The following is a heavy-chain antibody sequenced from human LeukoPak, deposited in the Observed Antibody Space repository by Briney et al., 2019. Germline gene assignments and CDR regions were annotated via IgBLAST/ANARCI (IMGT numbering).Heavy chain of an antibody. J-gene: IGHJ4*02. CDR3: ARGRSGLAAAGTYDY. V-gene: IGHV1-8*01. Sequence: ASVTVSCKASGYTFTSSDITWVRQATGQGLEWMGWINSKSGRTGYAKKFQARVSMTMNTSISTAYMEVSSLRFEDTAVYYCARGRSGLAAAGTYDYWGQGTLITVSS. CDR1: GYTFTSSD. D-gene: IGHD6-13*01. CDR2: INSKSGRT.